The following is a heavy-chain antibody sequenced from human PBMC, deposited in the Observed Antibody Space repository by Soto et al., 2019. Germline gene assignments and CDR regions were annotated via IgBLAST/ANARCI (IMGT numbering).Heavy chain of an antibody. Sequence: GASVKVSCAASGFTVSSNYMSWVRQAPGKGLEWVSVIYSGGSTYYADSVKGRFTISRDNSKNTLYLQMNSLRAEDTAVYYCARGGSSSSYYYYGMDVWGQGTTVTVSS. CDR2: IYSGGST. D-gene: IGHD6-6*01. V-gene: IGHV3-53*01. CDR3: ARGGSSSSYYYYGMDV. CDR1: GFTVSSNY. J-gene: IGHJ6*02.